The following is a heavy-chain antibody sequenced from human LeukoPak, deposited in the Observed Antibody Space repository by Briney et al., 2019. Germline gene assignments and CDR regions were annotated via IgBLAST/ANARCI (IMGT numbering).Heavy chain of an antibody. Sequence: GGSLRLSCAASGFTFSSYSMNWVRQAPGKGLEWVSSISRNSNYIYYADSVKGRFTISRDNAKNSPYLQMSSLRAEDTAVYYCAKEVAAAVNYWGRGTQVTVSS. CDR3: AKEVAAAVNY. CDR1: GFTFSSYS. J-gene: IGHJ4*02. D-gene: IGHD6-13*01. CDR2: ISRNSNYI. V-gene: IGHV3-21*01.